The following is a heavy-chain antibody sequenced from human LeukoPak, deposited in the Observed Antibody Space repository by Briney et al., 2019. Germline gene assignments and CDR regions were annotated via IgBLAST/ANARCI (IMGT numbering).Heavy chain of an antibody. J-gene: IGHJ6*03. V-gene: IGHV4-39*07. Sequence: SETLSLTCSVSGGSIGRGSYYWGWIRQSPGKGLEWIGSIYYSGSTNYNPSLKSRVTISVDTSKNQFSLKLSSVTAADTAVYYCARGTSDGYNYRLLHYYYYMDVWGKGTTVTISS. CDR2: IYYSGST. D-gene: IGHD5-24*01. CDR3: ARGTSDGYNYRLLHYYYYMDV. CDR1: GGSIGRGSYY.